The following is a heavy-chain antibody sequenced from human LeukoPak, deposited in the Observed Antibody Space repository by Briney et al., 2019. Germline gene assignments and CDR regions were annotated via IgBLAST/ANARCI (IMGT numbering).Heavy chain of an antibody. J-gene: IGHJ4*02. V-gene: IGHV3-21*01. CDR3: ASHPYDFWSGYYDYFDY. Sequence: GGSLRLSCAASGFTFSSYSMNWVRQAPGKGLEWVSSISSSSSYIYYADSVKGRFTISRDNAKNSLYLQMNSLRAEDTAVYYCASHPYDFWSGYYDYFDYWGQGTLVTVSS. CDR1: GFTFSSYS. CDR2: ISSSSSYI. D-gene: IGHD3-3*01.